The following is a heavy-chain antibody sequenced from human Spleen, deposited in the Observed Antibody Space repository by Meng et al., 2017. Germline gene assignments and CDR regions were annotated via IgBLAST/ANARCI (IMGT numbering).Heavy chain of an antibody. CDR1: GGSISSADYY. V-gene: IGHV4-30-4*01. CDR3: VRENWKSTIDY. D-gene: IGHD1-1*01. J-gene: IGHJ4*02. CDR2: IYYSGST. Sequence: QVQLQESGPELVKPSQTLSLTCTVSGGSISSADYYWSWIRQPPGKGLEWIGYIYYSGSTYYNPSLKSRLTISVDTSKKQFSLRLTSVTAADTAVYYCVRENWKSTIDYSGQGTLVTVSS.